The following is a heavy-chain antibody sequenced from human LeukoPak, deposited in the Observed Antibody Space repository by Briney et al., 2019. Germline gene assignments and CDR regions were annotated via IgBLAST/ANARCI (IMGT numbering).Heavy chain of an antibody. Sequence: KPSETLSLTCTVSGGSISSYYWSWTRQPAGKGLEWIGRIYTSGSTYYNPSLKSRVTISVDTSKNQFSLKLSSVTAADTAVYYCAREPSIVPYFDYWGQGTLVTVSS. CDR2: IYTSGST. CDR1: GGSISSYY. V-gene: IGHV4-4*07. J-gene: IGHJ4*02. CDR3: AREPSIVPYFDY. D-gene: IGHD3-16*02.